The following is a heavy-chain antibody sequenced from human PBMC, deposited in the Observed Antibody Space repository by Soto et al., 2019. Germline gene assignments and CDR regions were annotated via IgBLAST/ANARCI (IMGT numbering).Heavy chain of an antibody. V-gene: IGHV4-31*03. CDR1: GGSISSGYY. CDR3: ARGSSGDFWSGSYAFDI. J-gene: IGHJ3*02. D-gene: IGHD3-3*01. Sequence: SETLSLTCTVSGGSISSGYYYSGIRQHAGKGLEWIGYIYYSGSTYYNPSLKSRTIISVDTSKNQFSLKLSSVTAADTAVYSCARGSSGDFWSGSYAFDIWGQGTMVTV. CDR2: IYYSGST.